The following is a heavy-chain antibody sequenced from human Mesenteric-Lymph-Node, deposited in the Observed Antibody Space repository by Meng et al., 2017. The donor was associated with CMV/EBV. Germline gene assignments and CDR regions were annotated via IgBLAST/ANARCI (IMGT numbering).Heavy chain of an antibody. J-gene: IGHJ4*02. Sequence: GESLKISCAASGFTFSSYWMHWVRQVPGKGLVWVSRINTDGSSTSYADSVKGRFTISRDNAKNTLYLQMNSLRAEDTAVYYCARDPATEWLRGPIDYWGQGTLVTVSS. CDR3: ARDPATEWLRGPIDY. D-gene: IGHD5-12*01. V-gene: IGHV3-74*01. CDR2: INTDGSST. CDR1: GFTFSSYW.